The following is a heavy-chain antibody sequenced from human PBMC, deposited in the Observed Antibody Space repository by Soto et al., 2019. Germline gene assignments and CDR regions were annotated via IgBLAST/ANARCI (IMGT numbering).Heavy chain of an antibody. J-gene: IGHJ4*02. CDR2: IYCSGST. V-gene: IGHV4-31*03. Sequence: SETLSLTCTVSGGSISSGGYYWSWIRQHPGKGLEWIGYIYCSGSTYYNPSLKSRVTISVDTSKNQFSLKLSSVTAADTAVYYCARRAVVITGTYYFDYWGQGTLVTVSS. CDR3: ARRAVVITGTYYFDY. D-gene: IGHD3-22*01. CDR1: GGSISSGGYY.